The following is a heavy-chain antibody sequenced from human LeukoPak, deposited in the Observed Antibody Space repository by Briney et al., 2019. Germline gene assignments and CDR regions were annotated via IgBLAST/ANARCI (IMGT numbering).Heavy chain of an antibody. CDR2: IYYSGST. J-gene: IGHJ4*02. Sequence: PSQTLSLTCTVSGVSISSGDYYWRWIRQPPGKGLEWIGYIYYSGSTYYNPSLKSRVTISVDTSKNQFSLKLSSVTAADTAVYYCARVGRYSYGSPPPLWGQGTLVTVSS. CDR3: ARVGRYSYGSPPPL. D-gene: IGHD5-18*01. CDR1: GVSISSGDYY. V-gene: IGHV4-30-4*01.